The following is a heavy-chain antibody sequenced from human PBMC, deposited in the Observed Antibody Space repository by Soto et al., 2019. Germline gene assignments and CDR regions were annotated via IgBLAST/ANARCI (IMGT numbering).Heavy chain of an antibody. CDR1: SYSISSGSY. J-gene: IGHJ4*02. CDR3: VRALRFLGHLPHFDS. Sequence: SETLSLTCTVSSYSISSGSYWGWIRQPPGKGLEWIGNIFHSDSTNYNPSLKSRVTISVDTSKNQLSLNLSSATAADTAVYYFVRALRFLGHLPHFDSWSQGTLVTVSS. D-gene: IGHD3-3*01. CDR2: IFHSDST. V-gene: IGHV4-38-2*02.